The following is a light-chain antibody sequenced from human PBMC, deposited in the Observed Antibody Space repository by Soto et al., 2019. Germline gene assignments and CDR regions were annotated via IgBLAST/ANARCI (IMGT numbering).Light chain of an antibody. J-gene: IGKJ5*01. Sequence: EIVLTQSPGTLSLSPGERATLSCRASQSVSNNYLAWYQQKPGQAPRLLIYDTSSRAIGIPDRLSGSKPGTNFTLTIRRMEPEDVGMYYCQQYGSSPITFGQGTRLEI. CDR2: DTS. CDR1: QSVSNNY. CDR3: QQYGSSPIT. V-gene: IGKV3-20*01.